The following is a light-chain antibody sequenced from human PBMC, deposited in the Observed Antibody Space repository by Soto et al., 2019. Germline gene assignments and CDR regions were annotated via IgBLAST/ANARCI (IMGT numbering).Light chain of an antibody. CDR1: QSVSSN. V-gene: IGKV3-20*01. CDR2: DAS. CDR3: QLYGGSPWT. J-gene: IGKJ1*01. Sequence: EIVLTQSPGTLSLSPGERATLSCRASQSVSSNLAWYQQKPGQVPRLILYDASTRPTGFPDRFSGSGSGTDFTLTISRLEPEDFAVYYCQLYGGSPWTFGQGTKVDIK.